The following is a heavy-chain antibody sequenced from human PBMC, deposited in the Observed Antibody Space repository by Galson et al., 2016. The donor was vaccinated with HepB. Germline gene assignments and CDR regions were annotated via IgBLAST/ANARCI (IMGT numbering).Heavy chain of an antibody. V-gene: IGHV3-30*18. CDR1: CFPFGRYG. Sequence: SLRLSCAASCFPFGRYGMHWVRQAPGKGLEWVAVISYDASKKHYADSVKGRFTISRDKSKNTLYLQMNSLRAEDTAVYYCAKSPLMFFGELLGYFQHWGQGTLVTVSS. J-gene: IGHJ1*01. CDR3: AKSPLMFFGELLGYFQH. D-gene: IGHD3-10*01. CDR2: ISYDASKK.